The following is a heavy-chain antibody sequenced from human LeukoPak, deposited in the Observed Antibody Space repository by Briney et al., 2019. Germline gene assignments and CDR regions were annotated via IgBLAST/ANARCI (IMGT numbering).Heavy chain of an antibody. CDR1: GYRFNAYW. J-gene: IGHJ2*01. CDR3: ARRSSSGYYFYWYFDL. Sequence: GESLKISCKGSGYRFNAYWIAWVRQMPGKGLEWMGIIYPDDSDTRYSPSFQGQVTISADKSVRTAYLQWSSLKASDTAMYYCARRSSSGYYFYWYFDLWGRGTLVTVSS. CDR2: IYPDDSDT. V-gene: IGHV5-51*01. D-gene: IGHD3-22*01.